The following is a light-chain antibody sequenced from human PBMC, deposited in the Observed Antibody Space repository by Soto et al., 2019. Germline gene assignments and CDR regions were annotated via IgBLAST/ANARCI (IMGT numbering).Light chain of an antibody. CDR1: QSISSW. Sequence: DIQMTQSPSTLSASVGDRVTITCRASQSISSWLAWYQQKPGKAPNLLIYGASSLQSGVPSRFSGSGSGTEFTLTSNRLQHDDFATYNCQHYNSDSGTSGQGTKVEIK. V-gene: IGKV1-5*01. J-gene: IGKJ1*01. CDR2: GAS. CDR3: QHYNSDSGT.